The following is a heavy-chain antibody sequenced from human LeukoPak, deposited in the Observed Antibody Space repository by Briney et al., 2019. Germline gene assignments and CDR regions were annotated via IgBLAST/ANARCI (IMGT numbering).Heavy chain of an antibody. CDR3: ARKVPYYDFWSGYYFDY. D-gene: IGHD3-3*01. Sequence: PTDTLSLTCTVSGGPISRGDYYWSWIRQPPGTGLEWIGYIYYSGSTYYNPTLKSRVTISVDTSKNQFSLKLSSVTAADTAVYYCARKVPYYDFWSGYYFDYWGQGTLVTVSS. CDR1: GGPISRGDYY. CDR2: IYYSGST. V-gene: IGHV4-30-4*02. J-gene: IGHJ4*02.